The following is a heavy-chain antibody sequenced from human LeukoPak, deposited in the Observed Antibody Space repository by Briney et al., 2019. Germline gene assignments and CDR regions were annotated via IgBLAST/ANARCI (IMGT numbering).Heavy chain of an antibody. V-gene: IGHV3-23*01. CDR2: ISETGDST. J-gene: IGHJ5*02. CDR3: AKQFVDI. CDR1: GFPFSSYA. Sequence: GSLRLSCAASGFPFSSYAMNWVRQAPGKGVEWVSAISETGDSTHYADSVKGRFTVSRDNPKDTLYLQMDSLRAEDTAVYYCAKQFVDIWGQGTLVTVSS. D-gene: IGHD5-24*01.